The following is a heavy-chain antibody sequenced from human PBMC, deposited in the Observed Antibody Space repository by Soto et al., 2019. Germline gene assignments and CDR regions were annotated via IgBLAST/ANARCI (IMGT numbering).Heavy chain of an antibody. CDR1: GFSFTDAW. D-gene: IGHD1-26*01. V-gene: IGHV3-15*01. CDR3: TSDVGHMSLPLFSS. J-gene: IGHJ5*02. CDR2: VTSRAHGGTT. Sequence: EVQLVESGGGLVEPGGSLRLSCAASGFSFTDAWMGWVRQAPGRGLEWVGRVTSRAHGGTTDFPAPVKGRFSISRDDLRSIRYLQMTSLQTEDTAVYHCTSDVGHMSLPLFSSWGQGTLVTVSS.